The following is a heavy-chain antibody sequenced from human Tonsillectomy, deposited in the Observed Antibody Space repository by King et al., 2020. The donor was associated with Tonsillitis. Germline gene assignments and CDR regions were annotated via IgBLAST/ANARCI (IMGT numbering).Heavy chain of an antibody. J-gene: IGHJ1*01. CDR1: GFTFSSYT. Sequence: VQLVESGGGLVQPGGSLRLSCSASGFTFSSYTMSWVRQPPGKGLEWVSSIGGFGNSIYYADSVRGRFTISRDNSNNTLYLQMNSLRADDTAVYFCAKVGSSCFAEYFHRWGQGTLVTVSS. CDR3: AKVGSSCFAEYFHR. CDR2: IGGFGNSI. D-gene: IGHD6-13*01. V-gene: IGHV3-23*04.